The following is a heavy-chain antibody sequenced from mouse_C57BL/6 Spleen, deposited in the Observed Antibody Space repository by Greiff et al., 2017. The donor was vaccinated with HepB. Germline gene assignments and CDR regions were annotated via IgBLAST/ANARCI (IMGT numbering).Heavy chain of an antibody. CDR2: IHPNSGST. Sequence: QVQLQQPGAELVKPGASVKLSCKASGYTFTSYWMHWVKQRPGQGLEWIGMIHPNSGSTNYNEKFKSKATLTVDKSSSTAYMQLSSLTSEDSAAYYCARIHDGYYWYFDVWGTGTTVTVSS. J-gene: IGHJ1*03. D-gene: IGHD2-3*01. CDR1: GYTFTSYW. CDR3: ARIHDGYYWYFDV. V-gene: IGHV1-64*01.